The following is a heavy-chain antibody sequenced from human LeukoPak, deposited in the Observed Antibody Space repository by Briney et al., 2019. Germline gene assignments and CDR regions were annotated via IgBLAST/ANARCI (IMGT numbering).Heavy chain of an antibody. CDR3: ARANFLYRSSSTCLFDY. CDR1: GYTFTGYY. V-gene: IGHV1-2*02. D-gene: IGHD2-2*01. J-gene: IGHJ4*02. CDR2: INPNDGDT. Sequence: GASVKVSCKASGYTFTGYYMHWVRQAPGQGFEWMGWINPNDGDTNYAQKFQGRVTMTRDTSISTAHMEVSRLRSDDTAVYYCARANFLYRSSSTCLFDYWGQGTLVTVSS.